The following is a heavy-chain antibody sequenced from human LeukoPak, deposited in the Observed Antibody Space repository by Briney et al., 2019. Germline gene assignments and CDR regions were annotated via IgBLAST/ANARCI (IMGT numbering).Heavy chain of an antibody. Sequence: GGSLRLSCVASGFTFSNYAMSWVRQAPGRGLEWVSVISGTGSGDSTYYADSVKGRFTISRDDSKNTLYLRMNSLRAEDTAVYYCAKDPHPQRSTTITIDYWGQGTLVTVSS. CDR2: ISGTGSGDST. CDR3: AKDPHPQRSTTITIDY. D-gene: IGHD2/OR15-2a*01. CDR1: GFTFSNYA. J-gene: IGHJ4*02. V-gene: IGHV3-23*01.